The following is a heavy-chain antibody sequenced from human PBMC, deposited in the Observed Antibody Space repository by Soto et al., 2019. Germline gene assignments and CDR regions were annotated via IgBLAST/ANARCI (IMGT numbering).Heavy chain of an antibody. CDR1: GGSISSSSYY. J-gene: IGHJ5*02. D-gene: IGHD3-22*01. CDR2: IYYSGST. Sequence: QLQLQESGPGLVKPSETLSLTCTVSGGSISSSSYYWGWIRQPPGKGLEWIGSIYYSGSTYYNPSLKRRVTISVDTSKNQFSLKLSSVTAADTAVYYCARHSFKRNYDSSGYSYNWFDPWGQGTLVTVSS. V-gene: IGHV4-39*01. CDR3: ARHSFKRNYDSSGYSYNWFDP.